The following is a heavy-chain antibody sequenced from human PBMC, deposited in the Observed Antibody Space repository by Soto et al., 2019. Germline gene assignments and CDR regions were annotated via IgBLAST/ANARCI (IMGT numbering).Heavy chain of an antibody. Sequence: PSETLSLTCAVYGGSFSGYYWSWIRQPPGKGLEWIGEINHSGSTNYNPSLKSRVTISVDTSKNQFSLKLSSVTAADTAVYYCAREAPYSNYYYGMDVWGQGTTVTVSS. CDR1: GGSFSGYY. D-gene: IGHD4-4*01. CDR2: INHSGST. CDR3: AREAPYSNYYYGMDV. V-gene: IGHV4-34*01. J-gene: IGHJ6*02.